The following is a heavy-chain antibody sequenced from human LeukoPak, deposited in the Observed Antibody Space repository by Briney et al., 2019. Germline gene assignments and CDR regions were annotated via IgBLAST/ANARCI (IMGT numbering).Heavy chain of an antibody. D-gene: IGHD3-10*01. V-gene: IGHV3-7*01. CDR2: IKQDGSEG. CDR1: GFTFSDYY. CDR3: ARDYNFGEPDY. Sequence: GGSLRLSCAASGFTFSDYYMSWIRQAPGKGLEWVANIKQDGSEGHYVDSVKGRYTISRDNAKNSLYLQMNSLRAEDTAVYYCARDYNFGEPDYWGQGTLVTVSS. J-gene: IGHJ4*02.